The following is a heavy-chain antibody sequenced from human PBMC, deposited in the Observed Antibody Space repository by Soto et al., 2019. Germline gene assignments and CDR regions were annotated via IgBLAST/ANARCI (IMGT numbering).Heavy chain of an antibody. CDR2: ISPFFGTT. CDR3: AREVVTETTWGSFDS. D-gene: IGHD2-21*02. V-gene: IGHV1-69*01. CDR1: GGGTLSNDA. J-gene: IGHJ4*02. Sequence: QVHLVQSGADGRKSGSSVRVSCTASGGGTLSNDASSWVRQAPGQGLEWLGRISPFFGTTDYSQRFQGRLTMTAEASTGTAYMDLRRLKSDDTAVYYCAREVVTETTWGSFDSWGQGTLVTVSS.